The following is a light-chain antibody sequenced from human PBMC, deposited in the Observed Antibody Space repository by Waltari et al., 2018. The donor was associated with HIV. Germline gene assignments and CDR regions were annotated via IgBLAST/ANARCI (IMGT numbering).Light chain of an antibody. CDR3: SSSVGGSSLL. CDR1: SSDVGSYNF. J-gene: IGLJ2*01. CDR2: DDT. V-gene: IGLV2-23*01. Sequence: QSALTQPASVSGSPGQSITISCTGVSSDVGSYNFVSWYQQRPGTTPKLMICDDTKRPSGVSNRFSGSRSGNTASLKISGLQPEDEALYICSSSVGGSSLLFGRGTTLTVL.